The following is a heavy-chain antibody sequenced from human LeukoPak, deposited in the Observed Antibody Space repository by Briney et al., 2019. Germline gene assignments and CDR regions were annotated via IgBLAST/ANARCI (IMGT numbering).Heavy chain of an antibody. J-gene: IGHJ6*03. CDR2: INPNSGGT. CDR3: ASRFQEVVPAAYTYYYYMDV. D-gene: IGHD2-2*01. V-gene: IGHV1-2*02. CDR1: GYTFTGYY. Sequence: ASVKVSCKASGYTFTGYYMHWVRQAPGQGLEWMGWINPNSGGTNYAQKFQGRVTMTRDTSISTAYMELSRLRSDDTAVYYCASRFQEVVPAAYTYYYYMDVWGKGTTVTVSS.